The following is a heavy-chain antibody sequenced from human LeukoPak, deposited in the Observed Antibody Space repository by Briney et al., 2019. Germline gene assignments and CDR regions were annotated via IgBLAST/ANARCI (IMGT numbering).Heavy chain of an antibody. J-gene: IGHJ4*02. CDR1: GYTFTDYY. CDR2: INPNSGGT. D-gene: IGHD3-10*01. V-gene: IGHV1-2*02. CDR3: ARTPNYYGSGSKNSLDY. Sequence: ASVKVSCKASGYTFTDYYMHWVRQAPGQGLEWMGWINPNSGGTNYAQKFQGRVTMTRDTSISTAYMEPSRLRSDDTAVYYCARTPNYYGSGSKNSLDYWGQGTLVTVSS.